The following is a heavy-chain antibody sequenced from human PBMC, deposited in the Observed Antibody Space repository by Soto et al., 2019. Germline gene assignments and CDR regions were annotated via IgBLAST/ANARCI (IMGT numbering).Heavy chain of an antibody. CDR2: IYWDDDK. CDR1: GFSRSTSGVV. Sequence: GSGPTLVNPTHTLTLTCTFSGFSRSTSGVVVGWIRQPPGKALEWLALIYWDDDKRYSPSLKSRLTITKDTSKNQVVLTMTNMDPVDTATYYCAHSGIVVVPAATIFDYWGQGTLVTVSS. J-gene: IGHJ4*02. D-gene: IGHD2-2*01. V-gene: IGHV2-5*02. CDR3: AHSGIVVVPAATIFDY.